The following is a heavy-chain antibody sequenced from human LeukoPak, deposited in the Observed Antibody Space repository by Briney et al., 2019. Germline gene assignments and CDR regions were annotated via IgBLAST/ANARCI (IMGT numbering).Heavy chain of an antibody. CDR3: ARGQSSGGSRYAGY. Sequence: SQPVSRNCTVSGGSISSGGYYWSWIRQHPGKGLEWIGYIYYSGSTYYNPSLKSRVTISVDTSKNQFSLKLSSVTAADTAVYYCARGQSSGGSRYAGYWGQGTLVSVSS. CDR1: GGSISSGGYY. V-gene: IGHV4-31*03. J-gene: IGHJ4*02. D-gene: IGHD2-15*01. CDR2: IYYSGST.